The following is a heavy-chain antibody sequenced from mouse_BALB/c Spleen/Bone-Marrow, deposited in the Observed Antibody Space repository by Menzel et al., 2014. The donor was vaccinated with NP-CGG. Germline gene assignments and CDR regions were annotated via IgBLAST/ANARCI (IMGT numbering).Heavy chain of an antibody. D-gene: IGHD2-4*01. CDR3: ARDDYDDQYYFDY. CDR1: GFTFSSFG. CDR2: ISSGGST. J-gene: IGHJ2*01. V-gene: IGHV5-6-5*01. Sequence: EVQVVESGGGLVQPGGSRKLSCAASGFTFSSFGMHWVRQAPEKRLEWVASISSGGSTYYPDSVKGRFTISRDNARNILYLQMSSLRSEDTAMYYCARDDYDDQYYFDYWGQGTTLTVSS.